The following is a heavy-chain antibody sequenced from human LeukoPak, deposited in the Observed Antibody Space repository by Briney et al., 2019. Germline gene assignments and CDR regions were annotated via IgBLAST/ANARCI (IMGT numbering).Heavy chain of an antibody. Sequence: ASVKVSCKASGGTFSSYAISWVRQAPGQGLEWMVRIIPILGIANYAQKFQGRVTITADKSTSTAYMELSSLRSEDTAVYYCARDRSTISRYGMDVWGQGTTVTASS. CDR3: ARDRSTISRYGMDV. J-gene: IGHJ6*02. CDR1: GGTFSSYA. D-gene: IGHD5/OR15-5a*01. CDR2: IIPILGIA. V-gene: IGHV1-69*04.